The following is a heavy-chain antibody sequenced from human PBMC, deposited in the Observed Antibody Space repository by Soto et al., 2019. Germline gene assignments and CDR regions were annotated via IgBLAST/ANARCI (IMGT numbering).Heavy chain of an antibody. D-gene: IGHD3-16*01. V-gene: IGHV4-4*07. Sequence: QVQLQESGPGLVKPSETLSLTCNVSGDSMSKYYWSWVRQPAGKGLEWIGRIWTSGSTNYNPSLTSRVIMSIDTSNKHFSLDLKSVTAADTAVYYCARTVGAAYYFDFWGQGVLVTVSS. CDR2: IWTSGST. CDR1: GDSMSKYY. CDR3: ARTVGAAYYFDF. J-gene: IGHJ4*02.